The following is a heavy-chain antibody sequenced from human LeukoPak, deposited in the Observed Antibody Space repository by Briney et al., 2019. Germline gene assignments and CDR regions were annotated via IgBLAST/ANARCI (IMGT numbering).Heavy chain of an antibody. D-gene: IGHD3-16*02. CDR3: ARDRGKYVWGSYRPYYFDY. V-gene: IGHV4-38-2*02. J-gene: IGHJ4*02. Sequence: SETLSLTCSVSGYSISSGYYSGWIRQPPGKGLEWIGSIYYSGSTYYNPSLKSRVTISVDTSKNQFSLKLSSVTAADTAVYYCARDRGKYVWGSYRPYYFDYWGQGTLVTVSS. CDR1: GYSISSGYY. CDR2: IYYSGST.